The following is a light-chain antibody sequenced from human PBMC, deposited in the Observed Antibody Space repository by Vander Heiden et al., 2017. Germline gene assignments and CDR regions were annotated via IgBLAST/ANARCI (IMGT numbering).Light chain of an antibody. CDR1: TSSIGSNI. CDR2: SNN. J-gene: IGLJ3*02. CDR3: AAWDDSLNGWV. V-gene: IGLV1-44*01. Sequence: QSVLTQPPSASGTPGQRVTISCSGSTSSIGSNIVDWYHQLPGTAPKLLIYSNNQRPSGVPDRFSGSKSGTSASLAISGLQSEDEADYYCAAWDDSLNGWVFGGGTKLTVL.